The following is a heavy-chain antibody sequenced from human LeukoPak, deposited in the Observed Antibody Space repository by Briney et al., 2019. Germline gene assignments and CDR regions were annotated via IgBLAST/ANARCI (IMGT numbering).Heavy chain of an antibody. CDR3: ARDWGYCSSTSCYLV. CDR2: ISAYNGNT. V-gene: IGHV1-18*01. Sequence: GASVKVSCKASGYTFTSYGISWVRQAPGQGLEWMGWISAYNGNTNYAQKLQGRVTMTTDTSTSTPYMELRSLRSDDTAVYYCARDWGYCSSTSCYLVWGQGTLVTVSS. D-gene: IGHD2-2*01. J-gene: IGHJ4*02. CDR1: GYTFTSYG.